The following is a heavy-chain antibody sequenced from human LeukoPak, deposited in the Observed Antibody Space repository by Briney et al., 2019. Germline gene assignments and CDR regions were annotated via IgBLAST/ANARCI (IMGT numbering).Heavy chain of an antibody. CDR2: ISIRSSTT. D-gene: IGHD3-22*01. J-gene: IGHJ4*02. V-gene: IGHV3-48*01. CDR1: GFTFSSYS. Sequence: GGSLRLSCAASGFTFSSYSMAWVRQAPGKGLEWVSYISIRSSTTYYADSVKGRFTISRDNAKNSLYVQMNSLRAEDTAVYYCARTYYDSSAIWGQGTLVTVSS. CDR3: ARTYYDSSAI.